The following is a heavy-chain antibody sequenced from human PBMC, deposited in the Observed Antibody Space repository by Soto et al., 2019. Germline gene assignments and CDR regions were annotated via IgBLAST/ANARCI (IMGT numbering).Heavy chain of an antibody. V-gene: IGHV3-23*01. CDR2: VSGGGDGT. J-gene: IGHJ3*01. Sequence: EVQLLESGGGLVQPGGSLRLSCAASGFTFTNYDMRWVRQAPGKGLEWVSTVSGGGDGTYSADSVNGRFSTTRDTSSNTVFLQMNRPTSQETGVYYCAKKGLGTPATYCNYGASHSAFDLWGQGTIVTVSS. CDR3: AKKGLGTPATYCNYGASHSAFDL. CDR1: GFTFTNYD. D-gene: IGHD2-8*01.